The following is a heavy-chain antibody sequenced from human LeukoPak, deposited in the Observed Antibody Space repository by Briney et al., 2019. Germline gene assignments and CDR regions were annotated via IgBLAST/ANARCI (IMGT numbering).Heavy chain of an antibody. V-gene: IGHV1-18*01. CDR2: ISAYNGNT. J-gene: IGHJ4*02. CDR1: GYTFTNYG. D-gene: IGHD3-9*01. CDR3: ARVVLRYFDWLLGRYYFDY. Sequence: ASVKVSCKASGYTFTNYGISWVRQAPGQGLEWMGWISAYNGNTNYAQKLQGRVTMTTDTSTSTAYMELRSLRSDDTAVYYCARVVLRYFDWLLGRYYFDYWGQGTLVTVSS.